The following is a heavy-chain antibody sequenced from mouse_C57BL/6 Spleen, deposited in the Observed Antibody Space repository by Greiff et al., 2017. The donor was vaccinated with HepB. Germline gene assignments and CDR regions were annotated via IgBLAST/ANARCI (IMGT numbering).Heavy chain of an antibody. Sequence: VHLVESGPGLVAPSQSLSITCTVSGFSLTSYAISWVRQPPGKGLEWLGVIWTGGGTNYNSALKSRLSISKDNSKSQVFLKMNSLQTDDTARYYCARNPIYYGNYDAMDYWGQGTSVTVSS. CDR3: ARNPIYYGNYDAMDY. CDR1: GFSLTSYA. CDR2: IWTGGGT. V-gene: IGHV2-9-1*01. D-gene: IGHD2-1*01. J-gene: IGHJ4*01.